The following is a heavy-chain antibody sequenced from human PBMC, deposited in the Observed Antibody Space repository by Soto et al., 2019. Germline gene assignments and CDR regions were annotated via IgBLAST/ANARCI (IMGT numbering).Heavy chain of an antibody. Sequence: SQTLSLTCAISGDSVSNNSAAWNWIRLSPSRGLEWLARTYCRSRWYNDYAVSVRSRITVNPDTSKNQFSLQLTSVTPEDTAVYYCAGTTSHQWYYMDVWGKGSTVTVSS. CDR1: GDSVSNNSAA. CDR3: AGTTSHQWYYMDV. D-gene: IGHD1-7*01. J-gene: IGHJ6*03. CDR2: TYCRSRWYN. V-gene: IGHV6-1*01.